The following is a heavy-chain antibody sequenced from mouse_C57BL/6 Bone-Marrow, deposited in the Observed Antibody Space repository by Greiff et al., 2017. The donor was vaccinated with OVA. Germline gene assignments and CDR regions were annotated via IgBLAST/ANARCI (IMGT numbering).Heavy chain of an antibody. J-gene: IGHJ2*01. CDR3: TPLFFDY. Sequence: DVQLQESGTVLARPGASVKLSCKTSGYTFTSYWMHWVKQRPGQGLEWIGAIYPGNSDTSYNQKFKGKAKLTAVTSASTAYMELSSLTNEDSAVYYCTPLFFDYWGQGTTLTVSS. CDR1: GYTFTSYW. V-gene: IGHV1-5*01. CDR2: IYPGNSDT.